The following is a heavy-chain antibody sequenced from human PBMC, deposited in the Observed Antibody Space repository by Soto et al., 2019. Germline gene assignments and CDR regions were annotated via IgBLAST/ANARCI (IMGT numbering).Heavy chain of an antibody. Sequence: QVQLVQSGAAVKKPGSSVKVSCKASGGTFSSYTINWVRQAPGHGLEWMGRIIPIFGMANYAQKFQGRVTITADESTSTAYMQLSSLRSEDTGLYYCAREEAQYQLLHSYYYMDVWGKGTTVTVSS. V-gene: IGHV1-69*08. D-gene: IGHD2-2*01. CDR1: GGTFSSYT. CDR2: IIPIFGMA. CDR3: AREEAQYQLLHSYYYMDV. J-gene: IGHJ6*03.